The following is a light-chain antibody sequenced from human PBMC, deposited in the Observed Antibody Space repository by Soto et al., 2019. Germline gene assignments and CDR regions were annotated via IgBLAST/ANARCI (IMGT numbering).Light chain of an antibody. Sequence: QSALTQPASVSGSPGQSITISCTGTSSDVGSYNLVSWYQQHPGKAPKLMIYEGSKRPSGVSNRFSGSKSGNTASLTISRPQAEDEAEYYCCSYAGRSTFYVFGSGTKVTVL. J-gene: IGLJ1*01. CDR3: CSYAGRSTFYV. CDR2: EGS. CDR1: SSDVGSYNL. V-gene: IGLV2-23*01.